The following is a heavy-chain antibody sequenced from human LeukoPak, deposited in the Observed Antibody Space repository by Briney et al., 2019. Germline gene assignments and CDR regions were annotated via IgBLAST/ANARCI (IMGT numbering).Heavy chain of an antibody. CDR1: GFTFSSYA. J-gene: IGHJ6*03. V-gene: IGHV3-23*01. Sequence: GGSLRLSCAASGFTFSSYAMSWVRQAPGKGLEWVSAISGSGGSTYYADSVKGRFTISRDNSKNTLYLQMNSLRAEDTAVYYCAGSSHYYYYMDVWGKGTTVTVSS. D-gene: IGHD6-13*01. CDR2: ISGSGGST. CDR3: AGSSHYYYYMDV.